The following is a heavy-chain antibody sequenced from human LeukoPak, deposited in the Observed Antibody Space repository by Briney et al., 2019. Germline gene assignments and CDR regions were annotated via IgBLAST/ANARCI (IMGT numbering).Heavy chain of an antibody. Sequence: GGSLRLSCEASGFTLSSYSMNWVRQAPGKGLEWVSYISYSSGTIYYADSVKGRFTISRDNAKNSLYLQMNSLRAEDTAVYYCARDALASHAKRLLWFGELIDNWFDPWGQGTLVTVSS. J-gene: IGHJ5*02. CDR2: ISYSSGTI. CDR3: ARDALASHAKRLLWFGELIDNWFDP. CDR1: GFTLSSYS. V-gene: IGHV3-48*04. D-gene: IGHD3-10*01.